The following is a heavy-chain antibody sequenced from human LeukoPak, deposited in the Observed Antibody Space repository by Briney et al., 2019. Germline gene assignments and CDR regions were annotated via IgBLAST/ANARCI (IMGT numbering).Heavy chain of an antibody. CDR2: ISSSGNTI. V-gene: IGHV3-11*04. D-gene: IGHD4-17*01. CDR1: GFTFSDYY. CDR3: ARDRATVTNNWFDP. J-gene: IGHJ5*02. Sequence: GGSLRLSCAASGFTFSDYYMSWIRQAPGKGLEWVSYISSSGNTIYSSDSVKGRFTISRDNAKNSLYLQMNSLRAEDTAVYYCARDRATVTNNWFDPWGQETLVTVSS.